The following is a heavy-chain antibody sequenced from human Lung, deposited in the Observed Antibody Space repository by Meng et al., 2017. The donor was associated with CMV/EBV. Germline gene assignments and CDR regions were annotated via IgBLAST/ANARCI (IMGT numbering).Heavy chain of an antibody. Sequence: GGSLRLXCAASGFTFDNHAMHWVRQAPGKGLEWVSLISWDGGSTSYADSVKGRFTISRDNSKNSLFLQMNSLRPEDSALYYCAKDHDSSWRIMDVWGQGTTVTVSS. CDR3: AKDHDSSWRIMDV. CDR2: ISWDGGST. J-gene: IGHJ6*02. V-gene: IGHV3-43D*03. CDR1: GFTFDNHA. D-gene: IGHD3-22*01.